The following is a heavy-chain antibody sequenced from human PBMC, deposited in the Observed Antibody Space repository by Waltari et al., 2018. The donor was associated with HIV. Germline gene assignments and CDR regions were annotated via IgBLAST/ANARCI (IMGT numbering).Heavy chain of an antibody. J-gene: IGHJ2*01. CDR2: VYISGSA. CDR3: ARGLDILTGYYHWFSDL. Sequence: QVQLQESGPGLVKPSQTLSLTCTVSGGSITSGSYYWIWIRQPAGKGLEWIGRVYISGSANYNPSLRSRVTMSLDTSKNQFSLKLSSVTAADTAVYYCARGLDILTGYYHWFSDLWGSGTLVTVSS. V-gene: IGHV4-61*02. D-gene: IGHD3-9*01. CDR1: GGSITSGSYY.